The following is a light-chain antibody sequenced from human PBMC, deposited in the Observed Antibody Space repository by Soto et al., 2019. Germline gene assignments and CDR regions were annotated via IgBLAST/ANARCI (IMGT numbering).Light chain of an antibody. V-gene: IGLV2-14*01. CDR3: RSYTHIYTRACV. J-gene: IGLJ1*01. CDR2: EVT. Sequence: QSVLTQPASVSGSPGQSITISCTGTSGDIGSYNRVSWYQQHPGKAPKLIIYEVTDRPSGGSNRFSGSKSGTTASLTISGLQAEDEAEYYCRSYTHIYTRACVFGTGTKVTVL. CDR1: SGDIGSYNR.